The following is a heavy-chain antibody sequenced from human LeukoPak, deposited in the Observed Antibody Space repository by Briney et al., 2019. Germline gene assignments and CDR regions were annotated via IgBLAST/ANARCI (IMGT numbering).Heavy chain of an antibody. D-gene: IGHD4-17*01. J-gene: IGHJ4*02. CDR3: AREREGPYGYLDY. CDR1: GGSFSGYY. Sequence: PSETLSLTCAVYGGSFSGYYWSWIRRPPGKGLEWIGEINHSGSTNYNPSLKSRVTISVDTSKNQFSLKLSSVTAADTAVYYCAREREGPYGYLDYWGQGILVTVSS. CDR2: INHSGST. V-gene: IGHV4-34*01.